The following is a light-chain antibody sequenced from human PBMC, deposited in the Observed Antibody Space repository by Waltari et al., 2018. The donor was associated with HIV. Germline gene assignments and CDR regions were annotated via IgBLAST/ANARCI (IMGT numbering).Light chain of an antibody. J-gene: IGLJ1*01. Sequence: SYELTQTPSVSVSLGQTATVACGGDNLASKDVNWYQQKPGRPPVLGIYDNNKRPSGIPGLFAGFNAGITATLTISGAQGDDEADYYCQVWDRDTGVFGSGTKVTVL. CDR1: NLASKD. V-gene: IGLV3-9*01. CDR2: DNN. CDR3: QVWDRDTGV.